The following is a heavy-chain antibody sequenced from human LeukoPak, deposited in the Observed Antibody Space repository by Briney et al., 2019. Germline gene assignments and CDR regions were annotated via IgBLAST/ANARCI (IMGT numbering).Heavy chain of an antibody. CDR2: INTNTGNP. J-gene: IGHJ6*03. D-gene: IGHD2-15*01. V-gene: IGHV7-4-1*02. CDR1: GYTFTDHT. Sequence: ASVKVSCKASGYTFTDHTMNWVRQAPGQGLEWMGWINTNTGNPTYAQGFTGRFIFSLDTSVSTAFLQITSLKAEDTAVYYCARDAGIEAYMGVWGKETTVTVSS. CDR3: ARDAGIEAYMGV.